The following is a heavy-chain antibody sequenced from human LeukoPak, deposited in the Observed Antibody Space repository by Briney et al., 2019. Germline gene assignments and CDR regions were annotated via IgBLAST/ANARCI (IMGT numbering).Heavy chain of an antibody. CDR3: VRDYYHGSGTYYNSAFDI. CDR2: IWPDGSNK. J-gene: IGHJ3*02. D-gene: IGHD3-10*01. Sequence: GGSLRLSCAASGFTFSRYGMHWVRQAPGKGLEWVAVIWPDGSNKYYADSVKGRFTISRDNSKNTLHLQMNSLRAEDTAVYTCVRDYYHGSGTYYNSAFDIWGQGTMVTVSS. V-gene: IGHV3-33*01. CDR1: GFTFSRYG.